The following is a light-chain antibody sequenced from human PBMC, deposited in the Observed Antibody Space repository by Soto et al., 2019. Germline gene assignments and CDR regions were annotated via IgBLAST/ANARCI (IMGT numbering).Light chain of an antibody. Sequence: DIQMIQSPSSLSASVGDSVTITGRASQDISSYLAWYQQRPGKVPQLLIYAASTLQSGVPSRFSGSGSGTDFTLTISGLQLEDAAIYYCQRYRSASTFGQGTRLEI. CDR3: QRYRSAST. CDR1: QDISSY. CDR2: AAS. V-gene: IGKV1-27*01. J-gene: IGKJ5*01.